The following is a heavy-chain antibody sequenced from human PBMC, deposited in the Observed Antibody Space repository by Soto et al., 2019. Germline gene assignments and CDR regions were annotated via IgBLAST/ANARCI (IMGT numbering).Heavy chain of an antibody. D-gene: IGHD3-10*01. CDR1: GFTFSSYA. CDR2: ISGSGGST. Sequence: SGGSLRLSCAASGFTFSSYAMSWVRQAPGKGLEWVSAISGSGGSTYYADSVKGRFTISRDNSKNTLYLQMNSLRAEDTAVYYCAKDLAKYYYGSGSYSRGVSFDYWGQGTLVTVSS. J-gene: IGHJ4*02. CDR3: AKDLAKYYYGSGSYSRGVSFDY. V-gene: IGHV3-23*01.